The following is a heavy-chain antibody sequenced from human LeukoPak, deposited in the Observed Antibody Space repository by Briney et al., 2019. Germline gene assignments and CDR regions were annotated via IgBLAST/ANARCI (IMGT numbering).Heavy chain of an antibody. V-gene: IGHV1-69*04. CDR1: GGTFSSYA. D-gene: IGHD6-13*01. J-gene: IGHJ4*02. CDR3: ARDSRSWYGQVDY. Sequence: SVKVSCKASGGTFSSYAISWVRQAPGQGLEWMGRIIPILGIANYAQKFQGRVTITADKSTSTAYMEPSSLRSEDTAVYYCARDSRSWYGQVDYWGQGTLVTVSS. CDR2: IIPILGIA.